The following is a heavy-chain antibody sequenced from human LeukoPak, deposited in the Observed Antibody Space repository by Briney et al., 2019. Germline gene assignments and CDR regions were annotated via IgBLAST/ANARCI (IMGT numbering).Heavy chain of an antibody. CDR3: AKAYTRSWYAAFDI. V-gene: IGHV3-23*01. J-gene: IGHJ3*02. CDR1: GFTFTKCA. D-gene: IGHD6-13*01. Sequence: GGSLRLSCVASGFTFTKCAMSWIRQAPGKGLEWVAIITATGDTAYYADSVKGRFTISRDNSRNTVYMQMDSLRAEDTAIYYCAKAYTRSWYAAFDIWGQGTMVTISS. CDR2: ITATGDTA.